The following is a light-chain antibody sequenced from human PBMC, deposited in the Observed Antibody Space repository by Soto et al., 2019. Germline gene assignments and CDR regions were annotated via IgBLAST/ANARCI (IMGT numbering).Light chain of an antibody. CDR2: AAS. Sequence: DIQMTQSPSSLSASVGDRVTITCRASQSIANYLNWYQQKPGTAPKLLIFAASSLQSGVPSRFSGSGSGTDFTFTISSLQPEDIATYYCQQYDNFPITFGQGTRLEIK. CDR1: QSIANY. J-gene: IGKJ5*01. V-gene: IGKV1-33*01. CDR3: QQYDNFPIT.